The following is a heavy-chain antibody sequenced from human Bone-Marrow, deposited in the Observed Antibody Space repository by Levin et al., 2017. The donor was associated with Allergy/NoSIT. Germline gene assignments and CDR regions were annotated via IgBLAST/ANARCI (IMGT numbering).Heavy chain of an antibody. D-gene: IGHD3-16*01. J-gene: IGHJ4*02. Sequence: LGESLKISCVASGFTFSTYWMDWVRQAPGKGLEWVSHIDNDGGSRTYADSVKGRFTISRDNAKNTLFLQMNSLRAEDTAVYYCARGGLYETLDFWGQGALVTVSS. CDR2: IDNDGGSR. CDR3: ARGGLYETLDF. CDR1: GFTFSTYW. V-gene: IGHV3-74*03.